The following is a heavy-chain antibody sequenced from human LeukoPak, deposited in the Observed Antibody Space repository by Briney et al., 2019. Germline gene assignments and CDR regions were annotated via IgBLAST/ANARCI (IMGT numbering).Heavy chain of an antibody. CDR2: INPSGGAT. V-gene: IGHV1-46*01. CDR1: GYTFSYYY. CDR3: ARRRDEGFDI. J-gene: IGHJ3*02. Sequence: ASEKVSCKASGYTFSYYYLHWVRQAPGQGLEWMGIINPSGGATNYAQKFQGRVTLTRDTSTGTVYMELSSLISEDTAVYYCARRRDEGFDIWGQGTLVTVSS.